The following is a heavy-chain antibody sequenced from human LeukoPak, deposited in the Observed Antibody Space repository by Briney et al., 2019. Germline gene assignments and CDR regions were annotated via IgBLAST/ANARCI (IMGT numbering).Heavy chain of an antibody. CDR1: GYTFTGYY. V-gene: IGHV1-2*02. J-gene: IGHJ5*02. Sequence: ASVKVSCTASGYTFTGYYMHWVRQAPGQGLEWMGWINPNSGGTNYAQKFQGRVTMTRDTSISTAYTELSRLRSDDPAVYYCARARTYCSGGSCYLLDPWGQGTLVTVSS. CDR3: ARARTYCSGGSCYLLDP. CDR2: INPNSGGT. D-gene: IGHD2-15*01.